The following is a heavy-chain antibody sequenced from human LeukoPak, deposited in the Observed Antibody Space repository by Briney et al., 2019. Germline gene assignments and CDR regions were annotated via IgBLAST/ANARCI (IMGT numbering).Heavy chain of an antibody. D-gene: IGHD3-9*01. CDR1: GYTFSSYY. J-gene: IGHJ4*02. V-gene: IGHV1-46*01. CDR2: INPSGGST. Sequence: ASVKVSCKASGYTFSSYYMHWVRQAPGQGLEWMGIINPSGGSTGYAQKFQGRVTMTRDMSTSTVYMELRSLRSDDTAVYYCARGNRFFDYLNFDYWGQGTLVTVSS. CDR3: ARGNRFFDYLNFDY.